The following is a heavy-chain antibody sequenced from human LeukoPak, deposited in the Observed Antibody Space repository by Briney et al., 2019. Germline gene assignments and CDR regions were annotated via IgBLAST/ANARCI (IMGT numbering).Heavy chain of an antibody. CDR3: ARFFGSVGRYFDWLLPFDY. J-gene: IGHJ4*02. CDR2: IYSSGST. CDR1: GGSISSNSYY. Sequence: PSETLSLTCTVSGGSISSNSYYWGWIRQPPGKGLEWIGSIYSSGSTYYNPSLKSRVTISVDTSKNQFSLKLSSVTAADTAVYYCARFFGSVGRYFDWLLPFDYWGQGTLVTVSS. D-gene: IGHD3-9*01. V-gene: IGHV4-39*01.